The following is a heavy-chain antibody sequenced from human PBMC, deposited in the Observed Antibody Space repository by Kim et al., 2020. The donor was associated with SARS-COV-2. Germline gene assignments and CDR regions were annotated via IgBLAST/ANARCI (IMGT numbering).Heavy chain of an antibody. CDR2: IIPIFGTA. Sequence: SVKVSCKASGGTFSSYAISWVRQAPGQGLEWMGGIIPIFGTANYAQKFQGRVTITADESTSTAYMELSSLRSEDTAVYYCATQENQLLLSHFDYWGQGTLVTVSS. J-gene: IGHJ4*02. CDR1: GGTFSSYA. CDR3: ATQENQLLLSHFDY. D-gene: IGHD2-2*01. V-gene: IGHV1-69*13.